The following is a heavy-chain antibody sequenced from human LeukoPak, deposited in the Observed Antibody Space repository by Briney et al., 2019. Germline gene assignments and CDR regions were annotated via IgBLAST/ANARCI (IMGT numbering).Heavy chain of an antibody. J-gene: IGHJ4*02. Sequence: GGSLRFSCAASGFTFSSYSMNWVRQAPGKGLEWVSSISSSSSYIYYADSVKGRFTISRDNAKNSLYLQMNSLRAEDTAVYYCASSLETTVTTCDWGQGTLVTVSS. CDR3: ASSLETTVTTCD. CDR2: ISSSSSYI. V-gene: IGHV3-21*01. CDR1: GFTFSSYS. D-gene: IGHD4-17*01.